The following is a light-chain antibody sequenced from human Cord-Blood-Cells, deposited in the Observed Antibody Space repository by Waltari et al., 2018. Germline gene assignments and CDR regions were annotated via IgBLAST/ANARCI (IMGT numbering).Light chain of an antibody. CDR2: KAS. CDR3: QQYNSYNT. Sequence: DIQMTQSPSTLSASVVDRVTITCLASQSISSWLAWYQQKPRKAPKLLIYKASSLESGVPSRFSGSGSGTEFTLTISSLQPDDFATYYCQQYNSYNTFGQGTKLEIK. CDR1: QSISSW. V-gene: IGKV1-5*03. J-gene: IGKJ2*01.